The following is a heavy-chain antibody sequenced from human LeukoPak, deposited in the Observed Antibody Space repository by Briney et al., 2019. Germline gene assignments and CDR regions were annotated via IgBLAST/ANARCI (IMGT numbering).Heavy chain of an antibody. V-gene: IGHV3-20*04. CDR1: GFTFDDYG. Sequence: GGSLRLSCAASGFTFDDYGMSWVRQAPGKGLEWVSGINWNGGSTGYADSVKGRFTISRDNAKNSLYLQMNSLRAEDTAVYYCARLPYYYGSGSYENWGQGTLVTVSS. CDR3: ARLPYYYGSGSYEN. J-gene: IGHJ4*02. D-gene: IGHD3-10*01. CDR2: INWNGGST.